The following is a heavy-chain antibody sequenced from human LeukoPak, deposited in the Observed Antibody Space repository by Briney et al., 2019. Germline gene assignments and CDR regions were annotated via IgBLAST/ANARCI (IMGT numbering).Heavy chain of an antibody. CDR1: GFTFSSYA. CDR3: ARRAPDRYYPTYYFDY. J-gene: IGHJ4*02. Sequence: PGRSLRLSCAASGFTFSSYAMHWVRQAPGKGLEWVAVISYDGSNKYYADSVKGRFTISRDNSKNTLYLQMNSLRAEDTAVYYCARRAPDRYYPTYYFDYWGQGTLVTVSS. V-gene: IGHV3-30-3*01. D-gene: IGHD3-10*01. CDR2: ISYDGSNK.